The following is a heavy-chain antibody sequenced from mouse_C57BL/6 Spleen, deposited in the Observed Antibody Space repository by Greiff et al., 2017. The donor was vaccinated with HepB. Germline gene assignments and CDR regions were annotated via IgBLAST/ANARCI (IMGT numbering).Heavy chain of an antibody. CDR2: ISDGGSYT. D-gene: IGHD2-14*01. CDR1: GFTFSSYA. V-gene: IGHV5-4*01. J-gene: IGHJ2*01. CDR3: ARDRVRRDYFDD. Sequence: EVKLVESGGGLVKPGGSLKLSCAASGFTFSSYAMSWVRQTPEKRLAWVATISDGGSYTYYPDNVKGRFTISRDNAKNNLYLQMSHLKSEDTAMYYCARDRVRRDYFDDWGQGTTLTVSS.